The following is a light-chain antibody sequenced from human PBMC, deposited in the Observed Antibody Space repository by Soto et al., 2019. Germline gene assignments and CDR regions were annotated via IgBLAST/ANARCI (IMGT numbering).Light chain of an antibody. Sequence: DIQVTQSPSFLSASGGDRVTITCRASQGISNYLAWYQQKPGKAPNLLLYAASTLQSGVPSRFSGSGSGTEFTRTISSLQPEDSATYYCQQLHISPFPFGPGTKVNIK. CDR2: AAS. V-gene: IGKV1-9*01. CDR1: QGISNY. CDR3: QQLHISPFP. J-gene: IGKJ3*01.